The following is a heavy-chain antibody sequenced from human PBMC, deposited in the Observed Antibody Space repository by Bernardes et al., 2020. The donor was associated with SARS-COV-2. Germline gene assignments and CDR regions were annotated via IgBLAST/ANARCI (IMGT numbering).Heavy chain of an antibody. CDR3: VRVSSGGSYDFWSGYHMDSYGMDV. Sequence: GESLKISCKGSGYSFTTYWIGWVRQMPGKGLEWMGIIYPGDFDTRYSPSFRGQVTISADKSIRTAYLRWSSLEASDTAMYYCVRVSSGGSYDFWSGYHMDSYGMDVWGQGTSVTVSS. CDR2: IYPGDFDT. CDR1: GYSFTTYW. J-gene: IGHJ6*02. V-gene: IGHV5-51*01. D-gene: IGHD3-3*01.